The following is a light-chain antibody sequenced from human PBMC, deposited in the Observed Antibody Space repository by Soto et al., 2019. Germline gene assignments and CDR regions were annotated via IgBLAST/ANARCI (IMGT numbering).Light chain of an antibody. CDR1: QSVRSSH. V-gene: IGKV3-20*01. Sequence: EIVLTQSPGTLSLSPGERATLSCRASQSVRSSHLAWYQQKPGQDPRLLIYGASSRATGIPDRFSGSGSGTDFTLTISRLEPEDFAVYYCQQYGSSPPWTFGQGTKVEIK. CDR2: GAS. J-gene: IGKJ1*01. CDR3: QQYGSSPPWT.